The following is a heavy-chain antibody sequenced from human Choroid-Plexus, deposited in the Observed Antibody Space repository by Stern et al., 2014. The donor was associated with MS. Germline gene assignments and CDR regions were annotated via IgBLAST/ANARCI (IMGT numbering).Heavy chain of an antibody. Sequence: VQLVESGGGVAQPGRPLILSCAASGFTFSNFGMHWVRQAPGKGLEGVALISYDGSDKYYADSVKGRFPIFRDNSKNTLYMHMNSLRAEDTAVYYCAKDRQWSTYFFDYWGQGSLVTVSS. CDR2: ISYDGSDK. CDR3: AKDRQWSTYFFDY. J-gene: IGHJ4*02. CDR1: GFTFSNFG. D-gene: IGHD2-15*01. V-gene: IGHV3-30*18.